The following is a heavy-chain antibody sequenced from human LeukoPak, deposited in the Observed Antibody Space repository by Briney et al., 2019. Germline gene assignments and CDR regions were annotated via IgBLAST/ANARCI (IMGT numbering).Heavy chain of an antibody. Sequence: PSETLSLTCTVSGYSISSGYYWGWIRQPPGKGLEWIGSIYHSGSTYYNPSLKSRVTISVDTSKNQFSLKLSSVTAADTAVYYCARGGDSSSWYSVDYYYMDVWGKGTTVTVSS. CDR1: GYSISSGYY. V-gene: IGHV4-38-2*02. D-gene: IGHD6-13*01. CDR3: ARGGDSSSWYSVDYYYMDV. CDR2: IYHSGST. J-gene: IGHJ6*03.